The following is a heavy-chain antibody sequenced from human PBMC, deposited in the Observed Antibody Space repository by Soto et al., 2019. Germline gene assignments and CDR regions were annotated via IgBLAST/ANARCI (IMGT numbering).Heavy chain of an antibody. V-gene: IGHV3-53*04. CDR2: IYSGGST. CDR1: GFTVSSNY. J-gene: IGHJ6*03. D-gene: IGHD1-20*01. Sequence: PGGSLRLSCAASGFTVSSNYMSWVRQAPGKGLEWVSVIYSGGSTYYADSVKGRFTISRHNSKNTLYLQMNSLRAEDTAVYYCARAGGYNWNHVKPGLDMDVWGKGTTVTVSS. CDR3: ARAGGYNWNHVKPGLDMDV.